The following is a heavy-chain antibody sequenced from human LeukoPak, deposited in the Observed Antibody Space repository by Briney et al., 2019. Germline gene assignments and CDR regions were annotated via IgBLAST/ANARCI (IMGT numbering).Heavy chain of an antibody. V-gene: IGHV3-11*01. J-gene: IGHJ6*02. CDR2: ISSSGSTI. CDR1: GFTFSDYY. Sequence: GGSLRLSCAASGFTFSDYYMSWIRQAPGKGLEWVPYISSSGSTIYYADSVKGRFTISRDNAKNSLYLQMNSLRAEDTAVYYCARDLVATTRSYYYYYGMDVWGQGTTVTVSS. D-gene: IGHD5-12*01. CDR3: ARDLVATTRSYYYYYGMDV.